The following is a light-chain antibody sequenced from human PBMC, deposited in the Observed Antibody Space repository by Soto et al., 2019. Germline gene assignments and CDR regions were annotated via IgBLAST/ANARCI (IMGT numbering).Light chain of an antibody. Sequence: DIQMTQSPSTLSASVGDRVTITCRASQSISSWLAWYQQKPGKAPKLLIYDASSLESGVPSRFSGSGSGTEFTLTISSLQPDDFATYYCQQYNSYSPFTFGQGPKVEIK. CDR3: QQYNSYSPFT. CDR1: QSISSW. CDR2: DAS. J-gene: IGKJ2*01. V-gene: IGKV1-5*01.